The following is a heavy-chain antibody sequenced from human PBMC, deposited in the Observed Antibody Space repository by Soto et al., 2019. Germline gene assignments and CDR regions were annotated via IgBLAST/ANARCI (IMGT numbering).Heavy chain of an antibody. CDR2: ISYDGSKT. Sequence: QVQLVESGGGVVQPGRSLRLSCAASGFTFSSYGMHWVRQAPGKGLEWVAVISYDGSKTYYADSVKGRFTISRDNSKNTLYLQMNSLRAEDTSLYYCAKTGRDLDDSPNDYWGQGTLVTVSS. D-gene: IGHD2-15*01. CDR3: AKTGRDLDDSPNDY. J-gene: IGHJ4*02. V-gene: IGHV3-30*18. CDR1: GFTFSSYG.